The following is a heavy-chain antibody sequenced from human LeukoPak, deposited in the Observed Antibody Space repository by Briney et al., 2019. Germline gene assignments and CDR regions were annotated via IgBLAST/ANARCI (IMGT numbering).Heavy chain of an antibody. CDR2: IWYDGSNK. D-gene: IGHD1-1*01. CDR3: ARGVQLWSYYYYGLDV. V-gene: IGHV3-33*01. Sequence: GGSLRLSCAASGFTFSSYGMHWVRQAPGKGLEWVAVIWYDGSNKYYADSVKGRFTISRDNSKNSLFLQMNTLRDEDTAIYYCARGVQLWSYYYYGLDVWGHGTTVTVSS. CDR1: GFTFSSYG. J-gene: IGHJ6*02.